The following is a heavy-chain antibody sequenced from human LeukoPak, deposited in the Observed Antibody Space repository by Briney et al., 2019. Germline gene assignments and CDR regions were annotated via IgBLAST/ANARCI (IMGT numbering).Heavy chain of an antibody. CDR3: AKSPVSSCRGSFCYPFDY. D-gene: IGHD2-15*01. V-gene: IGHV3-30*02. CDR2: IHYDGSIK. J-gene: IGHJ4*02. Sequence: QTGGSLRLSCAASGFTFSSYGMHWVRQAPGKGLEWVAFIHYDGSIKYYADSVKGRFTISRDNSRNTLYLQMNTLRAEDTAVYFCAKSPVSSCRGSFCYPFDYWGQGNLVTVSS. CDR1: GFTFSSYG.